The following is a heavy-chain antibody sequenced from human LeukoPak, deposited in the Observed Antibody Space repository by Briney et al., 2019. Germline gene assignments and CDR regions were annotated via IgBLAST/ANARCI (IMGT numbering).Heavy chain of an antibody. D-gene: IGHD6-19*01. CDR1: GFSFSSYE. CDR2: ISSNGGTI. Sequence: GGSLRLSCAASGFSFSSYEMNWVRQAPGKGLEWVSYISSNGGTIYYADSVKGRFTISRDNAKNSLYLQMNSLRAEDTAVYYCTTDRSGWYDYWGQGTLVTVSS. J-gene: IGHJ4*02. V-gene: IGHV3-48*03. CDR3: TTDRSGWYDY.